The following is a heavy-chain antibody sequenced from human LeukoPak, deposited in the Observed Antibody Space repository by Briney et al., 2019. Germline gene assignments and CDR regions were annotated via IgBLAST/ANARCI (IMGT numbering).Heavy chain of an antibody. J-gene: IGHJ4*02. CDR2: IYYSGST. V-gene: IGHV4-30-4*08. CDR3: ARLSGSYYPDY. D-gene: IGHD1-26*01. CDR1: GGSISSGDYY. Sequence: SETLSLTCTVSGGSISSGDYYWSWIRQPPGKGLEWIGYIYYSGSTYYNPSLKSRVTISVDTSKNQFSRKLSSVTAADTAVYYCARLSGSYYPDYWGQGTLVTVSS.